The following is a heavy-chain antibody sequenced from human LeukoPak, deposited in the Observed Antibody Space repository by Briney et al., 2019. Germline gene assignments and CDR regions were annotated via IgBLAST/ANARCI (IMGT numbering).Heavy chain of an antibody. D-gene: IGHD1-26*01. CDR1: GGTFRSYT. CDR3: ARADISGAPGDY. J-gene: IGHJ4*02. Sequence: SVKVSCKASGGTFRSYTLSWVRQAPGQGLEWMGRITPIVGTPNYAQKFHDRVTINADESTSTAYMELSSLTSEDTAVYYCARADISGAPGDYWGQGTLVTVSS. V-gene: IGHV1-69*08. CDR2: ITPIVGTP.